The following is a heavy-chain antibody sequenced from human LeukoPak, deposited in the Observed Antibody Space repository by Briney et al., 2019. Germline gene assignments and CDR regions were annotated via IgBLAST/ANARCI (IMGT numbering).Heavy chain of an antibody. CDR1: GGSISSSSYY. V-gene: IGHV4-39*01. CDR2: IYYSGST. D-gene: IGHD4-17*01. J-gene: IGHJ4*02. CDR3: ARRNYGARHYYFDY. Sequence: KPSETLSLTCTVSGGSISSSSYYWGWIRQPPGKGLEWIGSIYYSGSTYYNPSLKSRVTISVDTSKNQFSLKLSSVTAADTAVYYCARRNYGARHYYFDYWGQGTLVTVSS.